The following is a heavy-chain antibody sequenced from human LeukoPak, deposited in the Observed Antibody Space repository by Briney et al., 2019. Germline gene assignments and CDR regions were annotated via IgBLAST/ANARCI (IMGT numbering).Heavy chain of an antibody. CDR2: ISSSSSYI. CDR1: GFTFSSYS. CDR3: ARDDNYYDSSGNNWFDP. D-gene: IGHD3-22*01. J-gene: IGHJ5*02. Sequence: PGGSLRLSCAASGFTFSSYSMNWVRQAPGKGLEWVSSISSSSSYIYYADSVKGRFTISRDNAKNSLYLQMNSLRAEDTAVYYCARDDNYYDSSGNNWFDPWGQGTLVTVSS. V-gene: IGHV3-21*01.